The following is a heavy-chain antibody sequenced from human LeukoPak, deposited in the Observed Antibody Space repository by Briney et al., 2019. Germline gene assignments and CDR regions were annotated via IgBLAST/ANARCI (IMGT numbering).Heavy chain of an antibody. Sequence: SETLSLTCTVSGGSISSYYWSWIWQPPGKGLEWIGYIYYSGSTNYNPSLKSRVTISVDTSKNQFSLKLSSVTAADTAVYYCARDSSSWYEDPHFDYWGQGTLVTVSS. J-gene: IGHJ4*02. V-gene: IGHV4-59*01. D-gene: IGHD6-13*01. CDR2: IYYSGST. CDR1: GGSISSYY. CDR3: ARDSSSWYEDPHFDY.